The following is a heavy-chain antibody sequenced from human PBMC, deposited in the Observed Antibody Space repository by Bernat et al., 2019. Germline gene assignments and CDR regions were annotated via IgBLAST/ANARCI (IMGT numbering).Heavy chain of an antibody. CDR2: INHSGST. Sequence: QVQLQQWGAGLLKPSETLSLTCAVYGGSFSGYYWSWIRQPPGKGLEWIGEINHSGSTNYNPSLKSRVTITVGTSKSRFSLKLSSVTAADTTVCDCARGLPTFPTARGYGYVRNYWGQGTLVTVSS. D-gene: IGHD5-18*01. CDR1: GGSFSGYY. J-gene: IGHJ4*02. CDR3: ARGLPTFPTARGYGYVRNY. V-gene: IGHV4-34*01.